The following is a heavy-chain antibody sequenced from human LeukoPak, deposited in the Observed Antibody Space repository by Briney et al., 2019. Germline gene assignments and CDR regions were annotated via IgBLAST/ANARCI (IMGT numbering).Heavy chain of an antibody. CDR2: ISGSGGST. J-gene: IGHJ3*02. Sequence: GGSLRLSCAASGFTFSSYAMSWVRQAPGKGLEWVSAISGSGGSTYYADSVKGRFTISRDNSKNTLYLQMNSLRAGDTAVYYCARVYDSTSWAFDIWGQGTMVTVSS. CDR3: ARVYDSTSWAFDI. V-gene: IGHV3-23*01. CDR1: GFTFSSYA. D-gene: IGHD3-22*01.